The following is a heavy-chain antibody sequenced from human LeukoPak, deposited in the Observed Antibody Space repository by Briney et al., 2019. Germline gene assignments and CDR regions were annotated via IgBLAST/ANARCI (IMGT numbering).Heavy chain of an antibody. D-gene: IGHD3-22*01. CDR1: DDSITIYY. CDR2: IKQDGSEK. Sequence: PSETLSLTCTVSDDSITIYYWSWIRQPPGKGLEWVANIKQDGSEKYYVDSVKGRFTISRDNAKNSLYLQMNSLTADDTAVYYCARLTGPQWLLLPFWFDSWGQGTLVTVSS. CDR3: ARLTGPQWLLLPFWFDS. V-gene: IGHV3-7*01. J-gene: IGHJ5*01.